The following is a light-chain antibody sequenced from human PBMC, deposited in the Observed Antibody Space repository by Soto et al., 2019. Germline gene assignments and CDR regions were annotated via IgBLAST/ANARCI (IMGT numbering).Light chain of an antibody. J-gene: IGLJ1*01. CDR2: EVT. CDR1: SGDIGSYNR. Sequence: VLTQPASVSGSPGQSITISCTGTSGDIGSYNRVSWYQQHPGKAPKLIIYEVTDRPSGVSNRFSGSKSGNTASLTISGLQAEDEAEYYCSSYTNINTRACVFGTGTKGTVL. V-gene: IGLV2-14*01. CDR3: SSYTNINTRACV.